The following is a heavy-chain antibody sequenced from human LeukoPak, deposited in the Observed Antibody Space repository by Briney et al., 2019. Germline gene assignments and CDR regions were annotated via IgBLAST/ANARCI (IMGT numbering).Heavy chain of an antibody. CDR2: IYSGGST. J-gene: IGHJ6*03. V-gene: IGHV3-66*01. Sequence: GGSLRLSRAASGFTVSSNYMSWVRQAPGKGLEWVPVIYSGGSTYYADSVKGRFTISRDNSKNTLYLQMNSLRAEDTAVYYCARVRQQLVRLLGRDTTYYYYYYMDVWGKGTTVTVSS. CDR1: GFTVSSNY. D-gene: IGHD6-13*01. CDR3: ARVRQQLVRLLGRDTTYYYYYYMDV.